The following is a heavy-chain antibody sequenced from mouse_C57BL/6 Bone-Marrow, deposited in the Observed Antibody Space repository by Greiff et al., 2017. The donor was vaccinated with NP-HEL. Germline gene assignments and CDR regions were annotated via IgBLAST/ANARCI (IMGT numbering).Heavy chain of an antibody. CDR2: ISYSGST. CDR1: GYTITSDY. V-gene: IGHV3-8*01. Sequence: DVKLQESGPGLAKPSQTLSLTCSVTGYTITSDYWHWVRKFPGNKLEYIGYISYSGSTYDNPSLKSRISITRDTSTNQYYLQLNSVTTEDNATDYCARLTDNWYFDVWGTGTTVTVSS. CDR3: ARLTDNWYFDV. J-gene: IGHJ1*03.